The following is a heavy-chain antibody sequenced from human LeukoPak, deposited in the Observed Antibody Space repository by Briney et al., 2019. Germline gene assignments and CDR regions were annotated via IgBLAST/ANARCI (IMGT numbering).Heavy chain of an antibody. CDR3: ARAGEMRYMDV. J-gene: IGHJ6*03. V-gene: IGHV3-11*01. CDR2: IKGNGATT. D-gene: IGHD5-24*01. CDR1: GFTFSNYY. Sequence: GGSLRLSCAASGFTFSNYYMSWIRQAPGKGLEWVSHIKGNGATTYYADSVRGRFTISRDNAKNSLFLQMNSLRVDDTATYYCARAGEMRYMDVWGKGTAVAVS.